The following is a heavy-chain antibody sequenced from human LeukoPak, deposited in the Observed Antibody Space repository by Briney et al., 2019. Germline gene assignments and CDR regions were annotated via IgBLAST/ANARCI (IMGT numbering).Heavy chain of an antibody. CDR3: ARDGCCGGDYAY. V-gene: IGHV3-53*01. D-gene: IGHD2-21*01. CDR1: GFTVTNNY. J-gene: IGHJ4*02. CDR2: IRGDGTT. Sequence: GGSLRLSCAASGFTVTNNYMTWVRQTPGRGLEWVLVIRGDGTTYYADSVRGRFTISRDDSTNTLFLEMNSVRAEDTAVYYCARDGCCGGDYAYWGQGTLVTVSS.